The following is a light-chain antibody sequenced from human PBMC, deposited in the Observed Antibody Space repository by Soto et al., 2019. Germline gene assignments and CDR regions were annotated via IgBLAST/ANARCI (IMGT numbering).Light chain of an antibody. CDR3: QQYYSTPPA. J-gene: IGKJ1*01. CDR2: WAS. Sequence: DIVMAQSPDSLAVSLGERATINCKSSQSVLNSSNNKTYLAWYQQKPGQPPKLLIYWASTRESGVPDRFSGSGSVPDFAVTTSRLQAEDVAFDYCQQYYSTPPAFGQGAKVVIK. V-gene: IGKV4-1*01. CDR1: QSVLNSSNNKTY.